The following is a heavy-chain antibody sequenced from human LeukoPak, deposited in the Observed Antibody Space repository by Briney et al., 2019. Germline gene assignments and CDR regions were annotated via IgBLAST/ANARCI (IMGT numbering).Heavy chain of an antibody. CDR1: GGSLSDYY. CDR2: INHSGST. CDR3: ARTYRRFYYYYMDV. V-gene: IGHV4-34*01. J-gene: IGHJ6*03. Sequence: PSETLSLTCAVYGGSLSDYYWSWIRQPPGKGLEWIGEINHSGSTNYNPSLKSRVIISVDTSKNQFSLKLRSVTAADTAVYFCARTYRRFYYYYMDVWGKGTTVTVSS.